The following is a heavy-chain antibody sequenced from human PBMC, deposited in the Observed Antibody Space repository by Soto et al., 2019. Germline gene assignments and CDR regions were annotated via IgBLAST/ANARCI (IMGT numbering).Heavy chain of an antibody. CDR2: IYLSGGT. CDR1: GGSISSGGYY. CDR3: GSFCRDFGRRSWMGYYKMDV. Sequence: QVQLQESGPGLVKPSQTLSLTCTVSGGSISSGGYYWSWIRQHPGKGLEWIGYIYLSGGTNYNPSLPSRVTLSVDTSKNQFSRKLRAVTAADTAVYYCGSFCRDFGRRSWMGYYKMDVWGKGTTVTVSS. V-gene: IGHV4-31*03. D-gene: IGHD2-15*01. J-gene: IGHJ6*03.